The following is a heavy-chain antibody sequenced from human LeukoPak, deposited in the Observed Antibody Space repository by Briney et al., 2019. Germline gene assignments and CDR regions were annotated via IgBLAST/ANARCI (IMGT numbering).Heavy chain of an antibody. Sequence: PGGSLRLSCAASGFTFDDYGMSWVRQAPGKGLEWVSGINWNGGSTGYADSVKGRYTISRDNAKNSLYLQMNSLRAEDTALYYCARGTLKATATDFDYWGQGTLVTVSS. CDR3: ARGTLKATATDFDY. CDR2: INWNGGST. V-gene: IGHV3-20*04. J-gene: IGHJ4*02. CDR1: GFTFDDYG. D-gene: IGHD6-13*01.